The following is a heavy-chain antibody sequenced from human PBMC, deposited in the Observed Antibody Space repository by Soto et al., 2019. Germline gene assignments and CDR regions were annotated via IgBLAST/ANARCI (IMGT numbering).Heavy chain of an antibody. Sequence: PGGSLRLSCAASGFTFSSYAMSWVRQAPGKGLEWVSAISGSGGSTYYADSVKGRFTISRDNSKNTLYLQMNSLRAEDTAVYYCAKGKVNYYDSSGSIGMDVWGQGTTVTVSS. CDR2: ISGSGGST. CDR1: GFTFSSYA. D-gene: IGHD3-22*01. CDR3: AKGKVNYYDSSGSIGMDV. J-gene: IGHJ6*02. V-gene: IGHV3-23*01.